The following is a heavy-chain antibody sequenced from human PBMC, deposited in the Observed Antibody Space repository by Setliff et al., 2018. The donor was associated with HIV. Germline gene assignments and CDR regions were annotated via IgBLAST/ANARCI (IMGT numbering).Heavy chain of an antibody. CDR2: IRSKAYGGTT. CDR1: GFTFGDYA. CDR3: TSAFADYAYWYFDY. J-gene: IGHJ4*02. V-gene: IGHV3-49*04. D-gene: IGHD2-8*02. Sequence: SLRLSCTASGFTFGDYAMSWVRQAPGKGLEWVGFIRSKAYGGTTEYAASVKGRFTISRDDSKSIAYLQMNSLKTEDTAVYYCTSAFADYAYWYFDYWGQGTLVTVSS.